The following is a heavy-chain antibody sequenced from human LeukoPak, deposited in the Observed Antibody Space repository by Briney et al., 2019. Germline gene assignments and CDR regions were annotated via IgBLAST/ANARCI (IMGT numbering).Heavy chain of an antibody. V-gene: IGHV3-30*02. CDR3: ANGPDIVRGVPGY. Sequence: GGSLRLSCVASGFTFSSYGMDWVRQAPGKGLEWVAFIRYDGSNKYYADSVKGRFTISRDNSKNTLYLQMNSLRAEDTAVSYCANGPDIVRGVPGYWGQGTLVTVSS. CDR1: GFTFSSYG. J-gene: IGHJ4*02. D-gene: IGHD2-8*01. CDR2: IRYDGSNK.